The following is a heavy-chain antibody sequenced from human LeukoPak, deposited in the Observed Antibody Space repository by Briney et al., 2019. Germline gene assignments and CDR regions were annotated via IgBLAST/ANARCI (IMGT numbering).Heavy chain of an antibody. D-gene: IGHD1-26*01. CDR1: GFTFKNAW. CDR3: TKDRPYSGSRNFDY. Sequence: GGSLRLSCAPSGFTFKNAWMNWVRQAPGKGPEWVGRIKSKASGGTIDYAAPVKGRFTISRDGSNNVLYLQMNGLKTEDTGVYYCTKDRPYSGSRNFDYWGQGTLSPSPQ. J-gene: IGHJ4*02. CDR2: IKSKASGGTI. V-gene: IGHV3-15*01.